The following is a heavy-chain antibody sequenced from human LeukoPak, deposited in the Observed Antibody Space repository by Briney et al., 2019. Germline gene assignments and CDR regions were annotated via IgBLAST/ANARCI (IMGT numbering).Heavy chain of an antibody. CDR2: TYYRSKWYN. CDR3: ARDRRIVGATAPYYYYYYGMDV. Sequence: SQTLSLTCAISGDSVSSNSAAWNRIRQSPSRGLEWLGRTYYRSKWYNDYAVSVKSRITINPDTSKNQFSLQLNSVTPEDTAVYYCARDRRIVGATAPYYYYYYGMDVWGQGTTVTVSS. V-gene: IGHV6-1*01. CDR1: GDSVSSNSAA. J-gene: IGHJ6*02. D-gene: IGHD1-26*01.